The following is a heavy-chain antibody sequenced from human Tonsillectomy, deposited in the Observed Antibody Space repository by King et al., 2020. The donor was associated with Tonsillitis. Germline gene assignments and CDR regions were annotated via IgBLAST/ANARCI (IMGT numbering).Heavy chain of an antibody. CDR3: ARHLGQQLPAGLAL. D-gene: IGHD1-1*01. J-gene: IGHJ4*02. Sequence: QLQESGPGLVQPSETLSLTCSVSGGSISGYYWSWIRQPPGKRLEWIGYLYYSGATNYNPSLKSRVTILLGTSKNHFSLRLRSVTAADTAVYYCARHLGQQLPAGLALWGQGTLVTVSS. V-gene: IGHV4-59*08. CDR2: LYYSGAT. CDR1: GGSISGYY.